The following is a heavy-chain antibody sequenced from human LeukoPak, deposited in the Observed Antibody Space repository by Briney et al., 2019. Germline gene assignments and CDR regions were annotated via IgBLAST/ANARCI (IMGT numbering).Heavy chain of an antibody. Sequence: GGSLRLSCAASGFTFSSYDMSWVRQAPGKGLEWVSSISTSSHYIYYADSMKGRFTISRDNAKNSLYLQMNSLRAEDTAVYYCARAPYPYGSGSYHYFDYWGQGTLVTVSS. V-gene: IGHV3-21*01. CDR2: ISTSSHYI. D-gene: IGHD3-10*01. J-gene: IGHJ4*02. CDR3: ARAPYPYGSGSYHYFDY. CDR1: GFTFSSYD.